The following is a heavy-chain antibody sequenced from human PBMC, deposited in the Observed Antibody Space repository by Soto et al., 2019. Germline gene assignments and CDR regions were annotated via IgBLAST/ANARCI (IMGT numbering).Heavy chain of an antibody. Sequence: EVQLLESGGGLVQPGGSLRLSCAASGFTFSSYALSWVRQAPGKGLEWVSVISGSGSSTYYADSVKGRFTISRDNSKNTLYLQMTSLRAEDTAVYYCARRSPSWAFDIWGQGTMVTVSS. CDR2: ISGSGSST. CDR1: GFTFSSYA. CDR3: ARRSPSWAFDI. J-gene: IGHJ3*02. D-gene: IGHD2-15*01. V-gene: IGHV3-23*01.